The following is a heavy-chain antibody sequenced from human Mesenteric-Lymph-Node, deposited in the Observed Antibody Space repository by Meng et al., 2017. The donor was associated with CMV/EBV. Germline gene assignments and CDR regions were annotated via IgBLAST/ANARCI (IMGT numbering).Heavy chain of an antibody. D-gene: IGHD4-23*01. Sequence: QLQRWGEGLLTLSRTMSLTCAVYGGAFIVYVWSWIRQPPGKGLEWIGEINHSGSTNYNPSLKSRVTISVDTSKNQFSLKLSSVTAADTAVYYCARHQRWLKSEGGFNYWGQGTLVTVSS. CDR2: INHSGST. J-gene: IGHJ4*02. CDR1: GGAFIVYV. CDR3: ARHQRWLKSEGGFNY. V-gene: IGHV4-34*01.